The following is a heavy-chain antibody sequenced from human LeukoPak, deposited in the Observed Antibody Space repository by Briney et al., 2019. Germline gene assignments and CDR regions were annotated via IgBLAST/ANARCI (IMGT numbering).Heavy chain of an antibody. V-gene: IGHV1-18*01. CDR3: AREGTPVVITHYYYYGMDV. CDR2: ISAYNGNT. D-gene: IGHD3-22*01. J-gene: IGHJ6*02. CDR1: GYTFTSYG. Sequence: GASVKVSCKASGYTFTSYGISWVRQAPGQGLEWMGWISAYNGNTNYAQKLQGRVTMTTDTSTSTAYMELRSLRSDDTAVYYCAREGTPVVITHYYYYGMDVWGQGTTVTVSS.